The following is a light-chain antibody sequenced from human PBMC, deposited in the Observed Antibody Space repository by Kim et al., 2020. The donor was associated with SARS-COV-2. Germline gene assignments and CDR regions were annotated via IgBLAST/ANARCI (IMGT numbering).Light chain of an antibody. J-gene: IGLJ3*02. CDR2: NNN. Sequence: QSALTQSPSASGTPGQRVAIFCSGSSSNIGRNTVNWYQQLPGTAPKLLIYNNNQRPSGVSDRFSGSKSGTSASLVISGLQSEDEADYYCAAWDDNLIGVFGGGTKLTVL. CDR3: AAWDDNLIGV. V-gene: IGLV1-44*01. CDR1: SSNIGRNT.